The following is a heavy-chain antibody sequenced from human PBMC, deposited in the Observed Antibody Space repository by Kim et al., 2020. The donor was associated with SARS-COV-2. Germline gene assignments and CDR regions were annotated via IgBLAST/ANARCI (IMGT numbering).Heavy chain of an antibody. Sequence: GESLKISCKGSGYSFTSYWIGWVRQMPGKGLEWMGIIYPGDSDTRYSPSFQGQVTISADKSISTAYLQWSSLKASDTAMYYCARHKVIAAAGQYYYYGMDVWGQGTTVTVSS. D-gene: IGHD6-13*01. J-gene: IGHJ6*02. CDR1: GYSFTSYW. CDR2: IYPGDSDT. CDR3: ARHKVIAAAGQYYYYGMDV. V-gene: IGHV5-51*01.